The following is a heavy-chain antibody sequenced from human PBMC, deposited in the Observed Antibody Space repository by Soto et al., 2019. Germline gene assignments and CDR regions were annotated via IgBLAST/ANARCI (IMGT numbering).Heavy chain of an antibody. V-gene: IGHV3-33*01. Sequence: QVQLVESGGGVVQPGRSLRLSCAASGFTFSSYGMHWVRQAPGKGLEWVAVIWYDGSNKYYADSVKGRFTISRDNSKNTLDLQMNSLRAEDTAVYYCAREGAELLAYWGQGTLVTVSS. CDR2: IWYDGSNK. CDR1: GFTFSSYG. D-gene: IGHD1-26*01. J-gene: IGHJ4*02. CDR3: AREGAELLAY.